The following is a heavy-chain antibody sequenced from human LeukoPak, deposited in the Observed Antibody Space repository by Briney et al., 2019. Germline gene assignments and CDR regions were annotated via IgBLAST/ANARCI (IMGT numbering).Heavy chain of an antibody. V-gene: IGHV4-59*01. J-gene: IGHJ2*01. CDR3: ASMTTVGGPWYFDP. D-gene: IGHD4-23*01. CDR2: IYSSGTT. Sequence: SSETLSLTCTVSGGSISSSYWSWIRQPPGKRLEWIGYIYSSGTTNYNPSLKGRVTISVDTSKNQFSLKLNSVTAADTAVYYCASMTTVGGPWYFDPWGRGTLVTVSS. CDR1: GGSISSSY.